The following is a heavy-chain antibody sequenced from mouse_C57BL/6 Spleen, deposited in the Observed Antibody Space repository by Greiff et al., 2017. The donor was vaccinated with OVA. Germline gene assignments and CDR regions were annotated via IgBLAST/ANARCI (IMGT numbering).Heavy chain of an antibody. J-gene: IGHJ3*01. CDR3: ARGGNYYGSAFAY. D-gene: IGHD1-1*01. V-gene: IGHV1-55*01. Sequence: QVQLQQPGAELVKPGASVKMSCKASGYTFPSYWITWVKQRPGQGLEWIGDIYPGSGSTNYNEKFKSKATLTVDTSSSTAYMQLSSLTSEDSAVYYCARGGNYYGSAFAYWGQGTLVTVSA. CDR2: IYPGSGST. CDR1: GYTFPSYW.